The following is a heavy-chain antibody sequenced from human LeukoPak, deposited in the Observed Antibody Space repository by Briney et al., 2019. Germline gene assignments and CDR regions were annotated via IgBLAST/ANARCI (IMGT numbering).Heavy chain of an antibody. CDR1: GFTFGDYA. CDR3: TKEGLGSGSYFSAWFDP. D-gene: IGHD3-10*01. V-gene: IGHV3-48*01. Sequence: GRSLRLSCTASGFTFGDYAMSWVRQAPGKGLEWVSYISSSSSTIYYADSVKGRFTISRDNSKNMLYLQTHSLRPDDTAVYYCTKEGLGSGSYFSAWFDPWGQGTLVTVSS. J-gene: IGHJ5*02. CDR2: ISSSSSTI.